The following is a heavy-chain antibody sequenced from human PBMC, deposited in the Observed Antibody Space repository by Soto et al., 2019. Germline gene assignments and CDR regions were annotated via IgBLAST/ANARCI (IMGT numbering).Heavy chain of an antibody. Sequence: EVQLVESGGGLVQPGGSLRLSCAASGFSFSTYWMSWVRQAPGKGLEWVANIKQDGSEKYYVDFVKGRFTISRDNARSSLYLQMNSQRAEDTAVYYCASDLGVAAAGRGYYFYNGMDVWGQGTTVTVSS. V-gene: IGHV3-7*03. D-gene: IGHD6-13*01. CDR1: GFSFSTYW. CDR2: IKQDGSEK. J-gene: IGHJ6*02. CDR3: ASDLGVAAAGRGYYFYNGMDV.